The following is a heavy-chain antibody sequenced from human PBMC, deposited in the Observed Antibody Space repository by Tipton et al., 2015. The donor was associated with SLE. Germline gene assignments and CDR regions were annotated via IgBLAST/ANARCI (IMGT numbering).Heavy chain of an antibody. V-gene: IGHV4-34*01. D-gene: IGHD2-21*01. CDR1: GGSFSGYY. CDR3: ARGGGESPMVWFDP. CDR2: INHSGST. J-gene: IGHJ5*02. Sequence: GLVKPSETLSLTCAVYGGSFSGYYWTWIRQPPGKGLEWIGEINHSGSTNYNPSLKRRVTISVQTSKNQFSLKLSPVTAADTAVYYCARGGGESPMVWFDPWGQGTLVTVSS.